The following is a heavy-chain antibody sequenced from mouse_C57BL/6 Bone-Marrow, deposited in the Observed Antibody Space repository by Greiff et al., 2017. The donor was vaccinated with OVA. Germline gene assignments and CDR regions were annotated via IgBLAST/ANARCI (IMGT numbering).Heavy chain of an antibody. Sequence: QVQLQQSGAELVRPGASVKLSCKASGYTFTDYYINWVKQRPGQGLEWIARIYPGSGNTYYNEKFKGKATLTAEKSSSTAYMQLSSLTSEDSAVYFCARKHYGSSLDYWGQGTTLTVSS. CDR1: GYTFTDYY. CDR3: ARKHYGSSLDY. D-gene: IGHD1-1*01. V-gene: IGHV1-76*01. J-gene: IGHJ2*01. CDR2: IYPGSGNT.